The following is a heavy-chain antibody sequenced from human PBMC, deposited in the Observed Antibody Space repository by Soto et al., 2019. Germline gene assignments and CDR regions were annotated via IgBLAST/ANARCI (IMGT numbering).Heavy chain of an antibody. D-gene: IGHD3-3*01. V-gene: IGHV5-51*01. CDR2: IYPGDSDT. J-gene: IGHJ6*02. CDR1: GYTFTNYW. CDR3: ARLGFNYDFLSGYYNVHHYYGIDV. Sequence: PGESLKISCKASGYTFTNYWIGWVRQVPGKGLEWMGNIYPGDSDTRYSPSFQGQVTISADRSINSVYLQWSSLKASDTATYYCARLGFNYDFLSGYYNVHHYYGIDVWGQGTTVTVSS.